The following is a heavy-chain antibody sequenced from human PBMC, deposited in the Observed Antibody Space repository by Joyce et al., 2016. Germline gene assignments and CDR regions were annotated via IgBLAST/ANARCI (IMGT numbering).Heavy chain of an antibody. Sequence: QLQLQESGPGLVRPSETLSLSCTVSGDSISRSTYYWGWVRQPPGKGLEWIGSIYYSGDSYDSPSLKSRVTISVDTSRNQFSLKLSAVTAADTAVYYCARHGGGYTRLFDYWGQGTLVTVSS. CDR1: GDSISRSTYY. CDR3: ARHGGGYTRLFDY. D-gene: IGHD5-24*01. J-gene: IGHJ4*02. V-gene: IGHV4-39*01. CDR2: IYYSGDS.